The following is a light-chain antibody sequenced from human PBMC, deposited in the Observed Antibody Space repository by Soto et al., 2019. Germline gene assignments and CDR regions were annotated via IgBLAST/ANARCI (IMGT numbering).Light chain of an antibody. Sequence: EIVLTQSPATLSLSPGESATLSCRASQSINNYLAWYQQKPGQAPRLLIYDASNRATGIPARFRGSGSGTDFTLTISSLEPEDFALYYCQQRSNWPRTFGQGTKVEIK. CDR1: QSINNY. J-gene: IGKJ1*01. V-gene: IGKV3-11*01. CDR2: DAS. CDR3: QQRSNWPRT.